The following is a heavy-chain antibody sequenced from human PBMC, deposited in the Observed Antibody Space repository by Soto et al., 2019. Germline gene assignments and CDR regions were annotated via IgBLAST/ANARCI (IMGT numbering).Heavy chain of an antibody. Sequence: QVQLQESGPGLVKPSQTLSLTCTVSGGSISSGGYYWSWIRQHPGKGLEWIGYIYYSGSTYYNPSXKXXVTISVDSSNNRFSLRLSSVAAAATAVYYCARPYGIWAFEIWGQGTMVTVSS. D-gene: IGHD4-17*01. CDR3: ARPYGIWAFEI. CDR2: IYYSGST. CDR1: GGSISSGGYY. J-gene: IGHJ3*02. V-gene: IGHV4-31*03.